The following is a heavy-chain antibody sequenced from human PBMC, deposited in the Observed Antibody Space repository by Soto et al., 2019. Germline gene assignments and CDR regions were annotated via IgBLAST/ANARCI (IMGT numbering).Heavy chain of an antibody. CDR3: AHRVIWRPSDWTLGWYDP. CDR1: GFSLSTSGVG. D-gene: IGHD3-9*01. Sequence: QITLKESGPTLVKPTETLTLTCTFSGFSLSTSGVGVAWIRQPPGRALEWLALIYWDDDRRYNPSLKSRLTITMGTSKDHVVLTMTNMDPVDTGTYYCAHRVIWRPSDWTLGWYDPWGQGTPVIVDS. J-gene: IGHJ5*02. CDR2: IYWDDDR. V-gene: IGHV2-5*02.